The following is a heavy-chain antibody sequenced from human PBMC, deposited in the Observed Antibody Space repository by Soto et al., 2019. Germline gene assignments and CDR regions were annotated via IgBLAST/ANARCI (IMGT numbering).Heavy chain of an antibody. CDR2: MNPNSGDT. CDR1: GYAFSSYG. J-gene: IGHJ5*02. CDR3: ASSDSGYCSGGSCHGAAYH. D-gene: IGHD2-15*01. V-gene: IGHV1-8*02. Sequence: GASVEVSWKASGYAFSSYGISWVQQATGQGLEWMGWMNPNSGDTGYAQKFQGRVTMTRNTSISTAYMELSSLRSEDTAVYYCASSDSGYCSGGSCHGAAYHWGQGTLVTSPQ.